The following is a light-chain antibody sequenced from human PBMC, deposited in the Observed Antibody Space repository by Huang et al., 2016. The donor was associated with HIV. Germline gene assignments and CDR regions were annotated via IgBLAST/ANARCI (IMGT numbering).Light chain of an antibody. CDR3: QLLNSYPSL. V-gene: IGKV1-9*01. Sequence: IQLTQSPSSLSASVGDRVTITCRASQGISNYLAWASPGNSNYLAWYQQKPGKAPKVLISGASTLQSGVPSRFSASGSGTDFTLTINSLQPEDFATYYCQLLNSYPSLFGGGTKVEIK. J-gene: IGKJ4*01. CDR1: QGISNY. CDR2: GAS.